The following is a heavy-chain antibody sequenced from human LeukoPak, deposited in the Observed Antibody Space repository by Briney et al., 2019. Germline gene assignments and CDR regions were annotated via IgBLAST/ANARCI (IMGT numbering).Heavy chain of an antibody. V-gene: IGHV4-34*01. CDR1: GGSFSGYY. CDR3: ARGRFYYDSSGYSRSRWFDP. D-gene: IGHD3-22*01. Sequence: PSETLSLTCAVYGGSFSGYYWSWIRQPPGKGLEWIGEINHSGSTNYNPSLKSRVTISVDTSKNQFSLKLSSVTAADTAVYYCARGRFYYDSSGYSRSRWFDPWGQGTLVTVSS. J-gene: IGHJ5*02. CDR2: INHSGST.